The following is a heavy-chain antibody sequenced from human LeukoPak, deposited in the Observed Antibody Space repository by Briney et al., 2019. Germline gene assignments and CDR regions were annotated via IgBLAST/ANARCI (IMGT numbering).Heavy chain of an antibody. CDR1: GGSFSGYY. CDR3: ARRRITMIVVVPSTYAFDI. D-gene: IGHD3-22*01. Sequence: SETLSLTCAVYGGSFSGYYWSWIRQPPGKGLEWIGEINHSGSTNYNPSLKSRVTISVDTSKNQFSLKLSSVTAADTAVYYCARRRITMIVVVPSTYAFDIWGQGTMVTVSS. J-gene: IGHJ3*02. V-gene: IGHV4-34*01. CDR2: INHSGST.